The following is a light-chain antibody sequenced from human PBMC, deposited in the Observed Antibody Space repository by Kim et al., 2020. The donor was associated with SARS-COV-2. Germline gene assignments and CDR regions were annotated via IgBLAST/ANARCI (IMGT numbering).Light chain of an antibody. CDR1: NSNIGSNT. CDR3: AAWDDSLNAWV. V-gene: IGLV1-44*01. Sequence: GQRVTISGSGINSNIGSNTVNWYQQFPGTAPKLLIYNNNQRPSGVPDRISGSKSGTSASLAISGLQSEDESHYYCAAWDDSLNAWVFGGGTQLTVL. J-gene: IGLJ3*02. CDR2: NNN.